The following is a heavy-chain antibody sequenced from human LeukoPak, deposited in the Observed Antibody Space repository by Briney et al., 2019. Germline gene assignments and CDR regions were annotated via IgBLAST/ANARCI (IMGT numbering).Heavy chain of an antibody. Sequence: PSQTLSLTCTVSGGSISSGSYYWSWIRQPAGKGLEWIGRFYTSGSTNYNPSLKSRVTISVDTSKNQFSLKLSSVTAADTAVYYCAGATWAAFDIWGQGTMVTVSS. V-gene: IGHV4-61*02. D-gene: IGHD2/OR15-2a*01. J-gene: IGHJ3*02. CDR2: FYTSGST. CDR3: AGATWAAFDI. CDR1: GGSISSGSYY.